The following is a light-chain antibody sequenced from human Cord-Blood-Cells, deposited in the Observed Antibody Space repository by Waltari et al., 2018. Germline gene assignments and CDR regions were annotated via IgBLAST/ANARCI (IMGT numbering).Light chain of an antibody. CDR2: EGS. CDR1: SSDVGSYNL. CDR3: CSYAGSSTWV. J-gene: IGLJ3*02. V-gene: IGLV2-23*01. Sequence: QSALTQPASVSGSPGQSITTSCTGTSSDVGSYNLVSWYQQHPGKAPKLMIYEGSKRPSGVSNRFAGSKSSNTASRTISGLQAEDEADYYGCSYAGSSTWVFGGGTKLTVL.